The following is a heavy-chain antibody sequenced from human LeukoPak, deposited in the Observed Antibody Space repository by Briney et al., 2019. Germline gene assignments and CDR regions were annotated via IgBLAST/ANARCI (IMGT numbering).Heavy chain of an antibody. CDR3: AKDGYSSSYDAFDI. Sequence: PGGSLRLSCAASGFTFSSYGMHWVRQAPGKGLEWVAFIRYDGSNKYYADSVKGRFTISRDNSKNTLYLQMNSLRAEDTAVYYCAKDGYSSSYDAFDIWGQGTMVTVSS. V-gene: IGHV3-30*02. CDR2: IRYDGSNK. CDR1: GFTFSSYG. D-gene: IGHD6-13*01. J-gene: IGHJ3*02.